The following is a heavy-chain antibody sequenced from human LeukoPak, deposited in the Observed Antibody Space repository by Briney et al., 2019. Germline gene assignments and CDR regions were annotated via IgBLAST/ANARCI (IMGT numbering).Heavy chain of an antibody. Sequence: MPSETLSLTCAVYGGSFSGYYWSWIRQPPGKGLEWIGEINHSGSTNYNPSLKSRVTISVDTSKNQFSLKLSSVTAADTAVYYCARATVTCRFDPWGQGTLVTVSS. CDR2: INHSGST. CDR1: GGSFSGYY. D-gene: IGHD4-17*01. J-gene: IGHJ5*02. CDR3: ARATVTCRFDP. V-gene: IGHV4-34*01.